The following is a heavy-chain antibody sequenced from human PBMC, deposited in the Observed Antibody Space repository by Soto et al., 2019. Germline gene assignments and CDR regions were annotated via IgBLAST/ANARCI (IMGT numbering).Heavy chain of an antibody. V-gene: IGHV1-3*01. J-gene: IGHJ4*02. Sequence: ASVKVSCKASGYTFTNLAIHWVRQAPGQGLEWMGWINAGNGHTKYSQSFQDRVTITSDTSASTAYMELSSLRSEDTAVYYCVSQAIFGGAFWGRETLVTVSS. CDR3: VSQAIFGGAF. D-gene: IGHD3-10*02. CDR1: GYTFTNLA. CDR2: INAGNGHT.